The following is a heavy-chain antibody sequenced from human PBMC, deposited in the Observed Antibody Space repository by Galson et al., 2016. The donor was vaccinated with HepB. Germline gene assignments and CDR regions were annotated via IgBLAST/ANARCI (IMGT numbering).Heavy chain of an antibody. D-gene: IGHD4-17*01. V-gene: IGHV3-23*01. J-gene: IGHJ5*02. CDR2: ITDSGDNT. CDR3: AKSDTVTDGIDA. Sequence: SLRLSCAASGFTFSSFAMSWVRQAPGKGLQWVSGITDSGDNTYYADSVRGRFTISRDNSKNTRYLEMNSLRAEDTALYYCAKSDTVTDGIDAWGQGTLVTVSS. CDR1: GFTFSSFA.